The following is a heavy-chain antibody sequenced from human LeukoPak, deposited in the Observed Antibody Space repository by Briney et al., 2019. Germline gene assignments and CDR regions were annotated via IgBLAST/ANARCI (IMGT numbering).Heavy chain of an antibody. J-gene: IGHJ4*02. CDR1: GYSLTELS. V-gene: IGHV1-2*02. D-gene: IGHD3-22*01. CDR2: INPNSGGT. Sequence: ASVKVSCKVSGYSLTELSMHWVRQAPGQGLEWMGWINPNSGGTNYAQKFQGRVTMTRDTSISTAYMELSRLRSDDTAVYYCARGGGGGGYYDSSGYLYYWGQGTLVTVSS. CDR3: ARGGGGGGYYDSSGYLYY.